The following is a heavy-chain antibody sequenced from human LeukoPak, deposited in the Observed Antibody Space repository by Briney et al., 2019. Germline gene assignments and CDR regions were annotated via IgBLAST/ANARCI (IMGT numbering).Heavy chain of an antibody. CDR2: ISAYNGNT. Sequence: ASVKVSCKASGYTFTSYGISWVRQAPGQGLEWMGWISAYNGNTNYAQKLQGRVTMTTDTSTNTAYMEPRSLRSDDTAVYYCAKSRTVDTAMGGYWGQGTLVTVSS. D-gene: IGHD5-18*01. CDR1: GYTFTSYG. CDR3: AKSRTVDTAMGGY. V-gene: IGHV1-18*01. J-gene: IGHJ4*02.